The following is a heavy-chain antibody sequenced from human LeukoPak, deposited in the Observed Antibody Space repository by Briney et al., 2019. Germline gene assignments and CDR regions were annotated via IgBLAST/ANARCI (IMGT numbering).Heavy chain of an antibody. CDR1: GGAISRSSYY. V-gene: IGHV4-39*01. Sequence: SDTLSLTCTVSGGAISRSSYYWGRIRQPPSKALEWIGSIYYSGSTYYNPSLKSRVTISVDTSKNQFSLKLSSVTAADTAVYYCARLEDPPVPDYWGQGTLVTVSS. J-gene: IGHJ4*02. CDR2: IYYSGST. D-gene: IGHD1-1*01. CDR3: ARLEDPPVPDY.